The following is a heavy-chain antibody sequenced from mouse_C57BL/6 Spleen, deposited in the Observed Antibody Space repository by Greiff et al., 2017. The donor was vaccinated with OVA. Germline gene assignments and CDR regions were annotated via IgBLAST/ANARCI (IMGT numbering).Heavy chain of an antibody. CDR3: AREEGLGRTFDD. J-gene: IGHJ2*01. Sequence: QVQLQQSGAELVKPGASVKISCKASGYAFSSYWMNWVKQRPGKGLEWIGQIYPGDGDTNYNGKFKGKATLTADKSSSTAYMQLSSLTSEDSAVYFCAREEGLGRTFDDWGQGTTLTVSS. CDR1: GYAFSSYW. V-gene: IGHV1-80*01. CDR2: IYPGDGDT. D-gene: IGHD4-1*01.